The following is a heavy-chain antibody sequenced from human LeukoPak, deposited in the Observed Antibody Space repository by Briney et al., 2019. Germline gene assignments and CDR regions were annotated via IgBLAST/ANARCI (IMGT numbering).Heavy chain of an antibody. CDR2: INHSEGT. D-gene: IGHD4-23*01. Sequence: PSETLSLTCAVYGGSLSGYYWSWILQPPGKGLEWIGEINHSEGTNYNPSLKSRVTISVDTSKNQFSLNLKSVTAADTAVYYCTRHPSGGNPLEWWGQGALVTVSS. J-gene: IGHJ4*02. CDR3: TRHPSGGNPLEW. CDR1: GGSLSGYY. V-gene: IGHV4-34*01.